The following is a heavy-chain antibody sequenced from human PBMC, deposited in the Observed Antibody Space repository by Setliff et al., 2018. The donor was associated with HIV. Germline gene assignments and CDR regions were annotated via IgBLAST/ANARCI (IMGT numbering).Heavy chain of an antibody. CDR1: GYTFTSYY. J-gene: IGHJ4*02. CDR2: INPSGGST. CDR3: ARDRTPKRGYTYREPDFDS. D-gene: IGHD3-22*01. V-gene: IGHV1-46*01. Sequence: ASVKVSCKASGYTFTSYYMHWVRQAPGQGLEWMGIINPSGGSTSYAQKFQGRVTMTRDTSTSTVYMELSSLRSEDTAVYYCARDRTPKRGYTYREPDFDSWGQGTLVTVSS.